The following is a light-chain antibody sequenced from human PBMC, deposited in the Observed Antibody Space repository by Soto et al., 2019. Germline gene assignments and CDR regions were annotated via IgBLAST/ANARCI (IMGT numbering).Light chain of an antibody. CDR1: SSDVGGYNY. CDR3: PSYAGTNILV. J-gene: IGLJ3*02. V-gene: IGLV2-8*01. CDR2: EVS. Sequence: QSALTQPPSASGSPGQSVTISCTGTSSDVGGYNYVSWYQQYPGKAPKLMIYEVSKRPSGVPDRFSGSKSGKTASLTVSGLQPDDEADYYCPSYAGTNILVFGGGTKLTVL.